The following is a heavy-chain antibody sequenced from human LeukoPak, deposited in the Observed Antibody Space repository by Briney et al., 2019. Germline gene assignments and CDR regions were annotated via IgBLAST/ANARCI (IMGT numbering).Heavy chain of an antibody. V-gene: IGHV3-7*02. Sequence: GGSLRLSCTASGFTFSTYWMKWVRQAPGQGLEWVGSIKEDGSDKYYVDSVKGRFSISRDNAKNSLYLQMNSLRTEDTAVYYCAKGGHYNFDYWGQGTLVTVSS. CDR3: AKGGHYNFDY. D-gene: IGHD4-11*01. CDR1: GFTFSTYW. CDR2: IKEDGSDK. J-gene: IGHJ4*02.